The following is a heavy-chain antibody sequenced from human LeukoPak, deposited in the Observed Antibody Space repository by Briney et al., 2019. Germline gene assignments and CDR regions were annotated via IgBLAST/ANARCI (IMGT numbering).Heavy chain of an antibody. V-gene: IGHV1-69*13. CDR1: GGTFSSYA. CDR2: IIPIFGTA. Sequence: GASVKVSCKASGGTFSSYAISWVRQAPGQGLEWMGGIIPIFGTANYAQKFQGRVTITADESTSTAYMELSSLRSEDTAVYYCVHSGYENRPYNWFDPWGQGTLVTVSS. J-gene: IGHJ5*02. D-gene: IGHD5-12*01. CDR3: VHSGYENRPYNWFDP.